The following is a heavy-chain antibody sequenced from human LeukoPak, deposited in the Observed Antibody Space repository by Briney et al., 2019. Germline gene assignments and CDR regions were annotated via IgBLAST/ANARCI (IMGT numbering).Heavy chain of an antibody. V-gene: IGHV3-23*01. CDR3: AKATPDIGWSMGAFEI. J-gene: IGHJ3*02. Sequence: GGSLRLSCVGSGFTFSTYTMSWVRQSPGKGPEWVSAINNGGNTNYADSVKGRFTISRDNPKNTLYLQMNSLRAEDTAVYFCAKATPDIGWSMGAFEIWGQGTMVAVS. CDR1: GFTFSTYT. D-gene: IGHD6-19*01. CDR2: INNGGNT.